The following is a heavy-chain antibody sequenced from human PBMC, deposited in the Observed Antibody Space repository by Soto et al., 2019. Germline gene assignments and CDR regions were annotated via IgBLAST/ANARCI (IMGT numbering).Heavy chain of an antibody. J-gene: IGHJ4*02. CDR1: GGSISSNY. D-gene: IGHD6-25*01. CDR2: VYNSGST. Sequence: PSETLSLTCTVSGGSISSNYWTWIRQPPGKGLEWIGYVYNSGSTNYNPSLKSRVTISEDTSKSQFSLKVNSVTAADTAVYYCARIGGYHGPLDYWGQGTPVTVSS. V-gene: IGHV4-59*01. CDR3: ARIGGYHGPLDY.